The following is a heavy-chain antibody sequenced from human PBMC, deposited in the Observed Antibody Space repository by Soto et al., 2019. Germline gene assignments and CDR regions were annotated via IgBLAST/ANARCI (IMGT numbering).Heavy chain of an antibody. CDR1: GFTFSSYE. J-gene: IGHJ6*02. Sequence: EVQLVESGGGLVQPGGSLRLSCAASGFTFSSYEMNWVRQAPGKGLEWVSYISSSGSTIYYADSVKGRFTISRDNAKNSRYLQMNSLRAEDTAVYYCARDGYCSGGSCYWGWYYGMDVWGQGTTVTVSS. CDR3: ARDGYCSGGSCYWGWYYGMDV. V-gene: IGHV3-48*03. D-gene: IGHD2-15*01. CDR2: ISSSGSTI.